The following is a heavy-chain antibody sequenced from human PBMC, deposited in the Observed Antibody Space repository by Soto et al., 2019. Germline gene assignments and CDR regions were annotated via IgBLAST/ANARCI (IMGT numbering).Heavy chain of an antibody. CDR3: AHRPRGDVVVPASVVKGNWFDP. J-gene: IGHJ5*02. D-gene: IGHD2-2*01. V-gene: IGHV2-5*02. CDR1: GFSLSTSGVG. Sequence: GSGPTLVNPTQTLTLTCTFSGFSLSTSGVGVGWIRQPPGKALEWLALIYWDDDKRYSPSLKSRLTITKDTSKNQVVLTMTNMDPVDTATYYCAHRPRGDVVVPASVVKGNWFDPWGQGTLVTVS. CDR2: IYWDDDK.